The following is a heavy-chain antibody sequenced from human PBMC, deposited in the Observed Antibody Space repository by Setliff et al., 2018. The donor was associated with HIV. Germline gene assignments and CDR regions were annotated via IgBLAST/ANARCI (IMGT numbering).Heavy chain of an antibody. CDR3: AREGDYYDSIGYWRSDAFDV. CDR2: IYTSGST. V-gene: IGHV4-61*09. D-gene: IGHD3-22*01. CDR1: GGSISSGSYY. Sequence: SETLSLTCTVSGGSISSGSYYWSWIRQPAGKGLEWIGHIYTSGSTNYNPSLKSRVTISVDTSKNQFSLKLSSVTAADTAVYYCAREGDYYDSIGYWRSDAFDVWGQGTMVTVSS. J-gene: IGHJ3*01.